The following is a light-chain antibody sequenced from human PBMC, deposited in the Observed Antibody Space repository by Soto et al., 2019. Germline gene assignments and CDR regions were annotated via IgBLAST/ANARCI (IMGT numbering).Light chain of an antibody. CDR1: HSVSNN. CDR2: HAS. CDR3: QHYDSWPLT. V-gene: IGKV3-15*01. J-gene: IGKJ4*01. Sequence: ETVMTQSPASLSVSPGERATLSCRASHSVSNNLAWYQQKPGQAPRLLIYHASTRAPGIPARFSGSGSGTELTLSIVSVQSEDSAVYYCQHYDSWPLTFGGGTKVEIK.